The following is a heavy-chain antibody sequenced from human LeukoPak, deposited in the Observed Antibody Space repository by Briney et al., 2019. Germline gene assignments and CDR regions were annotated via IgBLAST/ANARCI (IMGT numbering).Heavy chain of an antibody. V-gene: IGHV7-4-1*02. CDR2: INTNTGNP. J-gene: IGHJ5*02. CDR3: ARDRRGHQLLRWNWSDP. D-gene: IGHD2-2*01. CDR1: GYTFTSYA. Sequence: ASVKVSCKASGYTFTSYAMNWVRQAPGQGLEWMGWINTNTGNPTYAQGFTGRFVFSLDTSVSTAYLQISSLKAEDTAVYYCARDRRGHQLLRWNWSDPWGQGTLVTVSS.